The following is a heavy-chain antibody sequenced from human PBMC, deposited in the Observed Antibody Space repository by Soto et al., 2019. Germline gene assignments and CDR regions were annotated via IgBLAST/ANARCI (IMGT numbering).Heavy chain of an antibody. Sequence: GGSLRLSCAASGFTFSRYGMHWVRQAPGKGLEWVAIIWYDGTNKYYTDSVQGRFTISRDNSKNTLYLQMNSLRAEDTAFYYCAKDQSYSNSSGIRIDYWGQGTLVTVSS. CDR2: IWYDGTNK. D-gene: IGHD6-6*01. J-gene: IGHJ4*02. CDR3: AKDQSYSNSSGIRIDY. V-gene: IGHV3-30*02. CDR1: GFTFSRYG.